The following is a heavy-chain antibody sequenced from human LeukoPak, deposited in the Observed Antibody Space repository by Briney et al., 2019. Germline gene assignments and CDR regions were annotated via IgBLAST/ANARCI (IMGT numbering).Heavy chain of an antibody. CDR1: EFTFNKAW. D-gene: IGHD2-21*01. CDR2: ILSKKDGGTA. CDR3: ATGVIHSNDAFDI. Sequence: GGSLRLSCEASEFTFNKAWMSWVRQAPGKGLEWVGRILSKKDGGTADYAAPVKGRFTISRDDSKNTLYLLMNTLKTEDAAVYYCATGVIHSNDAFDIWGQGTLVTVSS. V-gene: IGHV3-15*01. J-gene: IGHJ3*02.